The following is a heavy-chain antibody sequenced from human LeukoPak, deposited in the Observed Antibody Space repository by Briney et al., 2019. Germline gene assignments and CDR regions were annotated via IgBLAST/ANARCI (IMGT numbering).Heavy chain of an antibody. V-gene: IGHV3-30*02. CDR2: IRHDGSNK. J-gene: IGHJ4*02. CDR3: AKSLTYYYDSSGYYLFDY. Sequence: GGSLRLSCAASGFTFSNYAMHWVRQAPGKGLEWVAFIRHDGSNKYYPDSVKGRFTISRDNSKNTLYLQMNSLRVEDTAVYYCAKSLTYYYDSSGYYLFDYWGQGALVTVSS. D-gene: IGHD3-22*01. CDR1: GFTFSNYA.